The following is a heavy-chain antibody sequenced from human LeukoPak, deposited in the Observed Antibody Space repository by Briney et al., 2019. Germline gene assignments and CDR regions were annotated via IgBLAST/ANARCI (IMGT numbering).Heavy chain of an antibody. Sequence: ASVKVSCKASGYTFTGYYMHWVRQASGQGLEWMGWINPNSGGTNYAQKFQGRVTMTRDTSISTAYMELSRLRSDDTAVYYCARVRAYYYGSGSYFFDYWGQGTLVTVSS. CDR2: INPNSGGT. CDR1: GYTFTGYY. V-gene: IGHV1-2*02. J-gene: IGHJ4*02. D-gene: IGHD3-10*01. CDR3: ARVRAYYYGSGSYFFDY.